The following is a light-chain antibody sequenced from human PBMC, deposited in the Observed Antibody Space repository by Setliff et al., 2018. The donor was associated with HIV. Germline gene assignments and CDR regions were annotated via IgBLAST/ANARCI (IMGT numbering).Light chain of an antibody. CDR2: EVS. J-gene: IGLJ1*01. V-gene: IGLV2-8*01. CDR1: TSDIGSYNY. CDR3: SSYSSSRPRV. Sequence: QSALTQPPAASGSLGQSVTISCTGTTSDIGSYNYVSWYQQHPGKAPKLIIFEVSRRPSGVPDRFSGSKSGSTASLTVSGLQPEDEADYYCSSYSSSRPRVFGTGTKAPS.